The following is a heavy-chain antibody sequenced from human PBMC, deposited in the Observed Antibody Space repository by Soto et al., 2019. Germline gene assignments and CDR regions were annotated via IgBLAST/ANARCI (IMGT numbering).Heavy chain of an antibody. CDR3: ARDPKRRDGYNFDS. Sequence: GGSLRLSCAVPGFTVSNNYMSWVRQAPGKGLEGVSVIYSGGYTAYGDSVKGRFTISRDNSKNTLYLQMNSLRVDDTAVYYCARDPKRRDGYNFDSWGRGALVTVSS. V-gene: IGHV3-53*01. CDR1: GFTVSNNY. D-gene: IGHD5-12*01. CDR2: IYSGGYT. J-gene: IGHJ4*02.